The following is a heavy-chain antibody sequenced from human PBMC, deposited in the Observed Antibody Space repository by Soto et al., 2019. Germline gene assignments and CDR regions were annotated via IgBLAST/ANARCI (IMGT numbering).Heavy chain of an antibody. CDR1: GYTFTSYD. V-gene: IGHV1-8*01. J-gene: IGHJ5*02. Sequence: ASVKVSCKASGYTFTSYDINWVRQATGQGLEWMGWMNPNSGNTGYAQKLQGRVTMTRNTSISTDYMELSSLRSEDTAVYYCARAKIYCSGGSCYLSFDPWGQGTLVTVSS. D-gene: IGHD2-15*01. CDR3: ARAKIYCSGGSCYLSFDP. CDR2: MNPNSGNT.